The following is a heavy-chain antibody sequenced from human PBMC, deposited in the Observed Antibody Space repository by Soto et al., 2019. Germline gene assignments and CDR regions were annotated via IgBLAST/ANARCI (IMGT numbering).Heavy chain of an antibody. J-gene: IGHJ5*02. Sequence: QVQLQQSGPGLVMPSQTLSLTCAISGDSVSSNSAAWSWIRQSPSRGLEWLGRTYYRSRWYNDYAISVKSRITINPDTSKNQFSLQLNSVTPEDTAVYYCVRGSHTSTWSWGQGTLVTVSS. D-gene: IGHD6-13*01. V-gene: IGHV6-1*01. CDR1: GDSVSSNSAA. CDR3: VRGSHTSTWS. CDR2: TYYRSRWYN.